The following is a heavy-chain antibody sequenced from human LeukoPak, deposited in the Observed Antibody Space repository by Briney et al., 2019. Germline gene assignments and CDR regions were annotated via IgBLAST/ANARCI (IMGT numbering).Heavy chain of an antibody. Sequence: GESLKISCVASGFPLTDNYVSWVRRAPGKGLEWVSVIYSGGTTYYTDSVKGRFSISRDISKNTVYLQMSSLRGEDTAVYYCARETRWGAPQDYWGQGTLVTVSS. CDR2: IYSGGTT. CDR1: GFPLTDNY. D-gene: IGHD1-26*01. J-gene: IGHJ4*02. V-gene: IGHV3-66*02. CDR3: ARETRWGAPQDY.